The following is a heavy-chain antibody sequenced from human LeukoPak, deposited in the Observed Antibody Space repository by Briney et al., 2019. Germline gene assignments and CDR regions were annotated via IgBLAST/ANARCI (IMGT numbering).Heavy chain of an antibody. CDR1: GFTFSSYG. Sequence: GGSLRLSCAASGFTFSSYGMHWVRQAPGKGLEWVAFIRYDGSNKYYADSVKGRFTISRDNSKNTLYLQMNSLRAEDTAVCYCAKEHRRCSGGSCYPNNDYWGQGTLVTVSS. V-gene: IGHV3-30*02. CDR3: AKEHRRCSGGSCYPNNDY. CDR2: IRYDGSNK. D-gene: IGHD2-15*01. J-gene: IGHJ4*02.